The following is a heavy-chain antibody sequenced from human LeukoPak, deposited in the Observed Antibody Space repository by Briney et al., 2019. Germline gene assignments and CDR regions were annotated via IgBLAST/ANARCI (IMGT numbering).Heavy chain of an antibody. D-gene: IGHD5-18*01. CDR3: ARDGGYSYGLEAFDY. Sequence: GGSLRLSCAASGFTFSSYWMSWVRQAPGKGLVWVSRINTDGSSTSYADSVKGRFTISRDNAKNTLYLQMNSLRAEDTAVYYCARDGGYSYGLEAFDYWGQGTLVTVSS. V-gene: IGHV3-74*01. CDR1: GFTFSSYW. CDR2: INTDGSST. J-gene: IGHJ4*02.